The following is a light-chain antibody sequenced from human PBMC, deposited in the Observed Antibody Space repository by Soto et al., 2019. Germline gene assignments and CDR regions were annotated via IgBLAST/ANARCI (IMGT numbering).Light chain of an antibody. CDR1: TSDVGSYNL. Sequence: QSVLTQPASVSGSPGQSITISCTGTTSDVGSYNLVSWYQQHPGKAPKLMIYEVTKRPSGVSNRFSGSKSGNTASLTISGLQAEDEADYHCCSFAGSTTLYVFGTGTKVTVL. V-gene: IGLV2-23*02. J-gene: IGLJ1*01. CDR2: EVT. CDR3: CSFAGSTTLYV.